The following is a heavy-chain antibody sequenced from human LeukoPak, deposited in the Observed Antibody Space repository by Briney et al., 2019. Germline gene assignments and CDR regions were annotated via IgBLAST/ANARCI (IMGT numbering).Heavy chain of an antibody. CDR3: ARSPIAEDIVVVPAANPSTSFDY. CDR1: GGSFSGYY. V-gene: IGHV4-34*01. J-gene: IGHJ4*02. D-gene: IGHD2-2*01. CDR2: INHSGST. Sequence: SETLSHTCAVYGGSFSGYYWSWIRQPPGKGLEWIGEINHSGSTNYNPSLKSRVTISVDTSKNQFSLKLSSVTAADTAVYYCARSPIAEDIVVVPAANPSTSFDYWGQGTLVTVSS.